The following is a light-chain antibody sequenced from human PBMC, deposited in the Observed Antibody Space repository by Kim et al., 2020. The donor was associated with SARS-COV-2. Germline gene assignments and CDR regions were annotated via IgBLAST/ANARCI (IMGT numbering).Light chain of an antibody. Sequence: GPMVTTSFSGSRSNIGNNYVSSYQQLPGTAPILLIYDSDKRPSGIPDRFSGSESGTSATLAITGLQTGDEADYYCGTWDDSLSAGVFGAGTKVTVL. CDR1: RSNIGNNY. V-gene: IGLV1-51*01. CDR3: GTWDDSLSAGV. J-gene: IGLJ1*01. CDR2: DSD.